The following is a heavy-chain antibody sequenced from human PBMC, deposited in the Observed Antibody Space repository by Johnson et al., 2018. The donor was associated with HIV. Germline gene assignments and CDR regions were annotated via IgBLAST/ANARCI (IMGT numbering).Heavy chain of an antibody. J-gene: IGHJ3*02. D-gene: IGHD6-19*01. CDR2: ISGSGGST. Sequence: VKLVESGGGVVRPGRSLRLSCAASGFTFSSYAMSWVRQAPGKGLEWVSAISGSGGSTYYADSVKGRFTISRDNSKNTLYLQMNSLRAEDTAVYYCARYSSGWYGSFDIWGQGTMVTVSS. CDR1: GFTFSSYA. V-gene: IGHV3-23*04. CDR3: ARYSSGWYGSFDI.